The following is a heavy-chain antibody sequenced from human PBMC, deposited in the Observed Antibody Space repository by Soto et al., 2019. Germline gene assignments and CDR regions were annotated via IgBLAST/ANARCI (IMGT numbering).Heavy chain of an antibody. V-gene: IGHV1-8*01. CDR3: ARLQLAAAALYYYYCMDV. D-gene: IGHD6-13*01. J-gene: IGHJ6*02. Sequence: GASVKVSCKASGYTFTSYDINWVRQATGQGLEWMGWMNPNSGNTGYAQKFQGRVTMTRNTSISTAYMELSSLRSEDTAVYYCARLQLAAAALYYYYCMDVWGQGTTVTVSS. CDR1: GYTFTSYD. CDR2: MNPNSGNT.